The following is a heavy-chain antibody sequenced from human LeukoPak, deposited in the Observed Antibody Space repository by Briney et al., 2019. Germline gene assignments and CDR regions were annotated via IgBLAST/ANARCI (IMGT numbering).Heavy chain of an antibody. Sequence: SETLSLTCTVSGGSISSSNYYWGWIRQPPGKGLEWIGSIYYSGSTYYNPSLKSRVTISVDTSKNQFSLKLSSVNAADTAVYYCARHLVGSAGGDFDSWGQGTLVTVS. CDR3: ARHLVGSAGGDFDS. D-gene: IGHD1-26*01. V-gene: IGHV4-39*01. J-gene: IGHJ4*02. CDR2: IYYSGST. CDR1: GGSISSSNYY.